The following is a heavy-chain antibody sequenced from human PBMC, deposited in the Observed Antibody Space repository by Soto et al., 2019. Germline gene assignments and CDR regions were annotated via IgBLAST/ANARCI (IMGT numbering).Heavy chain of an antibody. D-gene: IGHD6-13*01. V-gene: IGHV4-39*01. CDR2: IYYSGST. Sequence: QLQLQESGPGLVKPSETLSLTCTVSGGSISSSSYYWGWIRQPPGKGLEWIGSIYYSGSTYYNPSLKSRVTISVDTSKNQCSLKLSSVTAADTAVYYCARPGGIAAAGTWFDPWGQGTLVTVSS. CDR3: ARPGGIAAAGTWFDP. J-gene: IGHJ5*02. CDR1: GGSISSSSYY.